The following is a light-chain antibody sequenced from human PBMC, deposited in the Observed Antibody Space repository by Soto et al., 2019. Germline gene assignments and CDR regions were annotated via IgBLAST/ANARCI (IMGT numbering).Light chain of an antibody. CDR1: SSNIGNNY. Sequence: QSALTQPPSVSAAPGQKVTISCSGRSSNIGNNYVSWYQELPGTAPKLLIYDNNKRPSGIPDRFSGSKSDTSATLGITGLQTGDEADYYCGTWDSSLSAVVFGGGTKLTVL. J-gene: IGLJ2*01. CDR2: DNN. CDR3: GTWDSSLSAVV. V-gene: IGLV1-51*01.